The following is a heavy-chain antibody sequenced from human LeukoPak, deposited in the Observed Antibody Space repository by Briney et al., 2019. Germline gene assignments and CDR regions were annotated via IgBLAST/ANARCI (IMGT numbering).Heavy chain of an antibody. CDR2: SIPFFGTA. V-gene: IGHV1-69*06. J-gene: IGHJ6*03. D-gene: IGHD3-10*02. Sequence: SVKVSCKASGGTFSSYAISWVRQAPGQGLEWRGGSIPFFGTANYAQKFQGRGTITADKSTSTAYMELSSLRSEDTAVYYCARDQDVHRDLDKGGYYYYYMDVWGKGTTVTVSS. CDR3: ARDQDVHRDLDKGGYYYYYMDV. CDR1: GGTFSSYA.